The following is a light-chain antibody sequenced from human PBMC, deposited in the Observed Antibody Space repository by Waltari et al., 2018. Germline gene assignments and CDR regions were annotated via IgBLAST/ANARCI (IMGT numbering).Light chain of an antibody. CDR3: CSFTSSSTWV. V-gene: IGLV2-14*03. CDR2: DVN. CDR1: SSDVGGYNY. J-gene: IGLJ3*02. Sequence: QSALTQPASVSGSPGQSITISCTGASSDVGGYNYVPWYHQHPGKAPKLIIYDVNNRPSGLSSRFSGSKSGNRASLTISGLQAEDEADYYCCSFTSSSTWVFGGGTKLTVL.